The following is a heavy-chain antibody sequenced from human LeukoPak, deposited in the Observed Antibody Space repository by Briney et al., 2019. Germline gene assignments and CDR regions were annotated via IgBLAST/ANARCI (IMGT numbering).Heavy chain of an antibody. V-gene: IGHV3-66*04. Sequence: PGGSLRLSCAASGFIVSNNHINWIRQAPGKGLEWVSIIYSGDTTYYSDSVKGRFILSSDNSKNMLYLQMNSLRVEDTAVYYCAGLPAYYYDTSGFYFDYWGQGTLVTVSS. J-gene: IGHJ4*02. D-gene: IGHD3-22*01. CDR2: IYSGDTT. CDR1: GFIVSNNH. CDR3: AGLPAYYYDTSGFYFDY.